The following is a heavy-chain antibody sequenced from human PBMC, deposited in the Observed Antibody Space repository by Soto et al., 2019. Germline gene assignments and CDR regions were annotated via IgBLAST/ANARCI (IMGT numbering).Heavy chain of an antibody. J-gene: IGHJ4*02. CDR1: GLSFSSYG. V-gene: IGHV3-23*01. CDR3: AKELIEGGSYYGGVDH. CDR2: ISGSATGT. D-gene: IGHD1-26*01. Sequence: EVQLLESGGGLVEPGGSLRLSCAASGLSFSSYGMSWVRQAPGKGLEWVSGISGSATGTYYADSVKGRFTISRDNPMNTLYLQMNSLRAEDTALYYCAKELIEGGSYYGGVDHWGQVTRFTVSS.